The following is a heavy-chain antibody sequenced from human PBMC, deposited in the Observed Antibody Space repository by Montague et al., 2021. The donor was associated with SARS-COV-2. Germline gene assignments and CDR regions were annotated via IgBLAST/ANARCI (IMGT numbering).Heavy chain of an antibody. CDR1: GGSISAGYY. D-gene: IGHD6-19*01. J-gene: IGHJ6*02. CDR2: IYYSGST. Sequence: TLSLTCTVSGGSISAGYYWTWIRQIPGKGLEWIGYIYYSGSTYYNPALKSRVIMSIDTPKHQFSLKVSSVTAADTAAYFCSSAVAVADTPYYYYGMDVWGQGTPVTVSS. CDR3: SSAVAVADTPYYYYGMDV. V-gene: IGHV4-31*03.